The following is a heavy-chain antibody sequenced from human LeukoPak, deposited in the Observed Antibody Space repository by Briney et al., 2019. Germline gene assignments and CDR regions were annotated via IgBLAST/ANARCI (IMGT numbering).Heavy chain of an antibody. Sequence: SETLSLTCTVSGGSTGSYYWSWFRQPAGKGLEWIGRIYNRGGTSYNPSLKSRVTMSIDTSKNQFSLKLRSVTAADTAVYYCARVGVPDVPDFYYYMDVWGKGTTVTISS. D-gene: IGHD2-2*01. J-gene: IGHJ6*03. CDR2: IYNRGGT. V-gene: IGHV4-4*07. CDR3: ARVGVPDVPDFYYYMDV. CDR1: GGSTGSYY.